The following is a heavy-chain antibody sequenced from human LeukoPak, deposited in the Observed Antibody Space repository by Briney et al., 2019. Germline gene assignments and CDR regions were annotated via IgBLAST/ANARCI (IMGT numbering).Heavy chain of an antibody. CDR1: GFTFSSYG. Sequence: QSGGSLRLSCAASGFTFSSYGMHWVRQGPGKGLEWVSRVNGDGSVTTYADSVKGRFTISRDNAKNTLYLQLNSLRAEDTAVFYCARDYLSRSWYFDLWGRGTLVTVSS. CDR3: ARDYLSRSWYFDL. V-gene: IGHV3-74*03. J-gene: IGHJ2*01. CDR2: VNGDGSVT. D-gene: IGHD6-13*01.